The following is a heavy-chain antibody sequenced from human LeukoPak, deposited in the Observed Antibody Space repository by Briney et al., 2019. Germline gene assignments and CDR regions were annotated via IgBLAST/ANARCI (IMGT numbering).Heavy chain of an antibody. CDR2: INPNSGGT. Sequence: ASVKVSCKASADNFTAYYRHCWRQAPGQGLEWMGWINPNSGGTNYAQKFQGRVTMTRDTSISTAYMELSRLRSDDTAVYYRPNLVGGTTYYGMDLWGQGTTVTVSS. CDR3: PNLVGGTTYYGMDL. J-gene: IGHJ6*02. D-gene: IGHD1-26*01. V-gene: IGHV1-2*02. CDR1: ADNFTAYY.